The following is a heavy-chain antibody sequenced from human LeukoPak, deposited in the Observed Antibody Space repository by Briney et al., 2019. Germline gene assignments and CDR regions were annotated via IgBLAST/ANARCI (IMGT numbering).Heavy chain of an antibody. Sequence: GGSPRLSCAASGFNTNKYAMTWVRQAPGKGLEWVSGISLSGDDTYYADSVKGRFIISRDDSKNTLYLQMNSLRVEDTAVYYCAKGGGSGSYFLYFDYWGQGTLVTVSS. CDR3: AKGGGSGSYFLYFDY. CDR2: ISLSGDDT. CDR1: GFNTNKYA. J-gene: IGHJ4*02. D-gene: IGHD1-26*01. V-gene: IGHV3-23*01.